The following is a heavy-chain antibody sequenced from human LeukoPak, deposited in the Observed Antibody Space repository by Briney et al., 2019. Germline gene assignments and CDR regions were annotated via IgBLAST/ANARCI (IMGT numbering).Heavy chain of an antibody. D-gene: IGHD1-26*01. CDR1: GFTFSTYA. V-gene: IGHV3-23*01. Sequence: GVSLRFSCAASGFTFSTYAMSWVRQAPGKELGWVSAISAGGATIYYADSVKGRFTVSRDNSKNTLYLQINSLRAEDTAVYYCAKDSGGTYFYYYYYMDVWGKGTTVTVSS. J-gene: IGHJ6*03. CDR3: AKDSGGTYFYYYYYMDV. CDR2: ISAGGATI.